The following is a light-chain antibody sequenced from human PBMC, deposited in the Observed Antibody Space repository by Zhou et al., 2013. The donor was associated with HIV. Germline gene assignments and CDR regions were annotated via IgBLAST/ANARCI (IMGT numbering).Light chain of an antibody. CDR2: TAS. CDR3: QQANSFLSLT. V-gene: IGKV1-12*02. Sequence: DIQMTQSPSYVSASVGDRVTITCRASQDVSSSLVWYQQKPGEAPKLLIYTASTLQSGVPSRFSGSGSGTDFTLTISSLQPEDFATYYCQQANSFLSLTFGGGTKVEIK. CDR1: QDVSSS. J-gene: IGKJ4*01.